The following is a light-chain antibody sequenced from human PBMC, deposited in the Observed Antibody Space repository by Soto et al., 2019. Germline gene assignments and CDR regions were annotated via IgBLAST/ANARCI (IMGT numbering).Light chain of an antibody. CDR3: QQYKSSWT. J-gene: IGKJ1*01. CDR1: QIIDTW. Sequence: DIPMTQSPSTLSASVGDRVIITCRASQIIDTWLAWYQQKPGKAPKVLISKVSNLESGVPSRFSGSGSGTEFTLTISSLQPDDFATYYCQQYKSSWTFGQGTKVDIK. V-gene: IGKV1-5*03. CDR2: KVS.